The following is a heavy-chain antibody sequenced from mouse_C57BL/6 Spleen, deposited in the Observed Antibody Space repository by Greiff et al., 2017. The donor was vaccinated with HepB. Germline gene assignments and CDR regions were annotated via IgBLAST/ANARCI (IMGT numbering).Heavy chain of an antibody. CDR2: ISYSGST. CDR3: ARTARIKY. D-gene: IGHD1-2*01. V-gene: IGHV3-2*02. CDR1: GYSITSGYG. J-gene: IGHJ2*01. Sequence: VQLKESGPGLVKPSQSLSLTCTVTGYSITSGYGWNWIRQFPGNKLEWMGYISYSGSTNYNPSLKSRISLTRDTSKIQFFLQLNSVTTEDTATYYCARTARIKYWGQGTTLTVSS.